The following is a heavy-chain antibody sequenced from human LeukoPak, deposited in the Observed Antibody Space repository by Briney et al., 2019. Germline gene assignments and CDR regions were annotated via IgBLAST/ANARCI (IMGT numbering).Heavy chain of an antibody. CDR1: GFTFSSYS. D-gene: IGHD3-9*01. CDR3: ARRYTTLDY. Sequence: PGGSLRLSCAASGFTFSSYSMNWVRQAPGKGLEWVSYISSSGTTIYYADSVKGRFTISRDSAKNSLYLQMNSLRAEDTAVYYCARRYTTLDYWGQGTLVTVSS. J-gene: IGHJ4*02. CDR2: ISSSGTTI. V-gene: IGHV3-48*01.